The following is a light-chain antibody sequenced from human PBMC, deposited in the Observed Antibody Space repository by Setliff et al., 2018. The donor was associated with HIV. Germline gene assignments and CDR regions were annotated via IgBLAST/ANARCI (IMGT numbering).Light chain of an antibody. Sequence: QSALTQPASVSGSPGQSITISCTGTSSDIGGYNYVSWYQQHPGKAPKLIIYEVTNRPSGVSNRFSGSKSGNTASLTISGRQAEDEADYYCSSYSSASTLTLFGGGTKVTVL. CDR3: SSYSSASTLTL. CDR2: EVT. V-gene: IGLV2-14*01. CDR1: SSDIGGYNY. J-gene: IGLJ3*02.